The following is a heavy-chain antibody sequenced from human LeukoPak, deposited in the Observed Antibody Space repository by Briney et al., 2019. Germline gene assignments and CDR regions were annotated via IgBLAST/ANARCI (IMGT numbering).Heavy chain of an antibody. J-gene: IGHJ2*01. CDR3: AREGPRIQLWPRGYWYFDL. D-gene: IGHD5-18*01. CDR2: INPSGGST. Sequence: KPGASVKVSCKASGYTFTSYYMHWVRQAPGQGLEWMGIINPSGGSTSYAQKFQGRVTMTRDTSTSTVYMELRSLRSDDTAVYYCAREGPRIQLWPRGYWYFDLWGRGTLVTVSS. V-gene: IGHV1-46*01. CDR1: GYTFTSYY.